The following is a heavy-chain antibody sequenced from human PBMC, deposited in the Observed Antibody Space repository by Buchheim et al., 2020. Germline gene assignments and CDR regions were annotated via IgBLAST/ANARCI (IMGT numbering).Heavy chain of an antibody. CDR1: GGSIGNSDSYY. J-gene: IGHJ4*02. V-gene: IGHV4-39*01. D-gene: IGHD5-18*01. CDR2: IYYGGST. CDR3: ARQLRGYSYGRYYFDY. Sequence: QQQLQESGPGLVKPSETLSLTCTVSGGSIGNSDSYYWGWIRQPPGKGLEWIGSIYYGGSTYYNPSLKSRVTISVDTSKNQFSLKLSSVTAADTAVYYCARQLRGYSYGRYYFDYWGQGTL.